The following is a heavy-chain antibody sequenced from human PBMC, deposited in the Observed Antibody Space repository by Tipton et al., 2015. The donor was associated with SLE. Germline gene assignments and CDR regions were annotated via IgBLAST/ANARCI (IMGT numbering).Heavy chain of an antibody. CDR3: ARLYSSSWYGDAFDI. D-gene: IGHD6-13*01. J-gene: IGHJ3*02. V-gene: IGHV4-61*01. CDR2: IYYSGST. Sequence: LRLSCTVSGGSVSSGSYYWSWIRQPPGKGLEWIGYIYYSGSTYYNPSLKSRVTISVDTSKNQFSLKLSSVTAADTAVYYCARLYSSSWYGDAFDIWGQGTMVTVSS. CDR1: GGSVSSGSYY.